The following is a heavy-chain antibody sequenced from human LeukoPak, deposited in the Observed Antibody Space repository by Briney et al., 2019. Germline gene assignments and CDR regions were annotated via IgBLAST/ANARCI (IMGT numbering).Heavy chain of an antibody. J-gene: IGHJ4*02. D-gene: IGHD6-13*01. Sequence: GGSLRLSCAASGFTFSSYWMSWVRQAPGKGLEWVANIKPDGSEKYYVDSVGGRFTISRDNAKNSLYLQMNGLRAEDTAVYYCRYSSRGGFDYWGQGTLVTVSS. CDR3: RYSSRGGFDY. V-gene: IGHV3-7*01. CDR2: IKPDGSEK. CDR1: GFTFSSYW.